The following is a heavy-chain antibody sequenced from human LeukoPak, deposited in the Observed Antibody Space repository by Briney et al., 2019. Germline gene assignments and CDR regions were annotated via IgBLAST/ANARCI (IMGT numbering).Heavy chain of an antibody. CDR2: ISSSGGST. V-gene: IGHV3-23*01. D-gene: IGHD3-10*01. Sequence: GGSLRLSCAASGFTFNSYAMSWVRQAPGKGLEWVSSISSSGGSTYYADSVKGRFTISRDNSKNTLYLEMNSLRAEDTAVYYCAKEESERIRRYSFDYWGQGTLVTVSS. CDR1: GFTFNSYA. CDR3: AKEESERIRRYSFDY. J-gene: IGHJ4*02.